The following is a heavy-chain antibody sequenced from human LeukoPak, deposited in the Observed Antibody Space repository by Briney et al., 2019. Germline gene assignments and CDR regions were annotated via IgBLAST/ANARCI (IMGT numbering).Heavy chain of an antibody. J-gene: IGHJ4*02. CDR2: IIPIFGTA. CDR1: GGTFSSYA. Sequence: GASVKVSCKASGGTFSSYAISWVRQAPGQGLEWMGGIIPIFGTANYAQKFQGRVTITADESTSTAYIELSSLRSEDTAVYYCASSMVRGVPDYWGQGTLVTVSS. D-gene: IGHD3-10*01. V-gene: IGHV1-69*13. CDR3: ASSMVRGVPDY.